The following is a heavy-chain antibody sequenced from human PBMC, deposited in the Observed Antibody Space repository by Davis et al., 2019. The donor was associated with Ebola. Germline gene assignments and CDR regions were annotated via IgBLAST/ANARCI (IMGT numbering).Heavy chain of an antibody. CDR1: GDSVSSYSAA. D-gene: IGHD5-18*01. J-gene: IGHJ2*01. Sequence: SQTLSLTCAISGDSVSSYSAAWNWIRQSPSRGLEWLGRTYYRSRWYNDYAEAVQGRIIINSDTSKNQFSLQLNSVTPEDTAVYYCARMDTDKGGGSWYFDLWGRGTLVTVSS. V-gene: IGHV6-1*01. CDR3: ARMDTDKGGGSWYFDL. CDR2: TYYRSRWYN.